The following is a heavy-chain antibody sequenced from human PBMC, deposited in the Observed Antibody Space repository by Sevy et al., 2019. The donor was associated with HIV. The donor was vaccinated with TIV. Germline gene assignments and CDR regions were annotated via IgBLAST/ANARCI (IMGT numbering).Heavy chain of an antibody. V-gene: IGHV1-69*13. CDR2: IIPIFGTP. D-gene: IGHD7-27*01. CDR3: AREGGVATTGDHDAFDI. CDR1: GDTFSTYG. J-gene: IGHJ3*02. Sequence: ASVKVSCKTSGDTFSTYGLSWVRQAPGQGLEWMGGIIPIFGTPNYAQKFQGRVTITADESASTAYMELSSLRSEDTALYYCAREGGVATTGDHDAFDIWGHGTLVTVSS.